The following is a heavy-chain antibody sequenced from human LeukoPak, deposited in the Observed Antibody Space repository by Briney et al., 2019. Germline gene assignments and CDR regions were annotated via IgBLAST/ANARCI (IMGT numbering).Heavy chain of an antibody. J-gene: IGHJ4*02. Sequence: SETLSLTCTVSGGSISRYYWSWFRQPPGKGLEWIGYIYSSGSTNYNPSLKSRVTISVDTSKNQFSLRVSSVTAADTAVYYCARDDYSNYRFDFWGQGTLVTVSS. CDR3: ARDDYSNYRFDF. V-gene: IGHV4-59*01. CDR1: GGSISRYY. CDR2: IYSSGST. D-gene: IGHD4-11*01.